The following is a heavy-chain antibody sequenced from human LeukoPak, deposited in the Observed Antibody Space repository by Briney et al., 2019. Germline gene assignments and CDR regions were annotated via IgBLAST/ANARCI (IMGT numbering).Heavy chain of an antibody. J-gene: IGHJ6*02. CDR1: GYTFTSYD. CDR3: ARGSGGTRSYYYYGMDV. CDR2: MNPNSGNT. Sequence: ASVKVSCKASGYTFTSYDINWVRQATGQGLEWMGWMNPNSGNTGYAQKFQGRVTMTRNTSISTAYMELSSLRSEDTAVYYCARGSGGTRSYYYYGMDVWGQGTTVTVSS. V-gene: IGHV1-8*01. D-gene: IGHD2-15*01.